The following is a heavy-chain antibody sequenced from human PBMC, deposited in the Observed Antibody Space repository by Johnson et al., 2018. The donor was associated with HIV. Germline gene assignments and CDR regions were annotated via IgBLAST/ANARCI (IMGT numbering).Heavy chain of an antibody. CDR3: ARGEDYGGNFGALDI. Sequence: QVQLVESGGGVVQPGRSLRLSCAASGFTFSSYAMSWVRQAPDKGLEWVAVISYDGSKKYYADSVRGRFTISRDNSKNTLYLQMNSLRDEDTAVYYCARGEDYGGNFGALDIWGQGTMVTVSS. CDR1: GFTFSSYA. V-gene: IGHV3-30-3*01. D-gene: IGHD4-23*01. CDR2: ISYDGSKK. J-gene: IGHJ3*02.